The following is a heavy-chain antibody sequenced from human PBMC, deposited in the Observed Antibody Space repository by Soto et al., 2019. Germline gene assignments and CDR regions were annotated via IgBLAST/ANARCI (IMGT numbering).Heavy chain of an antibody. CDR2: ISGSGGST. V-gene: IGHV3-23*01. D-gene: IGHD2-15*01. Sequence: GGSLRLSCAASEFTFSSYAMGWVRQAPGKGLEWVSTISGSGGSTYYSDSVKGRFTISRDNSKNTLSLQMNSLRAEDTAVYYCAKGDIVVFPTNYGVDVWGQGTTVTVSS. CDR3: AKGDIVVFPTNYGVDV. CDR1: EFTFSSYA. J-gene: IGHJ6*02.